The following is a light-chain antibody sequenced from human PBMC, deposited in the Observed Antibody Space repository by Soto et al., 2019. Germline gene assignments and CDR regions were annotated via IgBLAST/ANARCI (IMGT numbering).Light chain of an antibody. V-gene: IGLV2-14*01. CDR2: EVS. J-gene: IGLJ3*02. Sequence: QSVLTQPRSVSGSPGQSVTISCTGSSSDIGDYAYVSWYQQHPDKAPKLMIYEVSNRPSGVSNRFSGSESGNTASLTISGLLAEDEADYYCSSYTSSNSILFGGGTK. CDR1: SSDIGDYAY. CDR3: SSYTSSNSIL.